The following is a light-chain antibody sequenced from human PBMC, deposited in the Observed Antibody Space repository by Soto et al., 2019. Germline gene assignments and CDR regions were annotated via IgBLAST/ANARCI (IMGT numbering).Light chain of an antibody. CDR3: QQYDDLPLT. CDR1: QTISSW. CDR2: KAS. J-gene: IGKJ4*01. V-gene: IGKV1-5*03. Sequence: DIQINQSPSTLSGSVGDRVTITCRASQTISSWLAWYQQKPGKAPKLLIYKASTLKSGVPSRFSGSGSGTYFTFTVSSLQPEDVATYYCQQYDDLPLTFGGGTKVDIK.